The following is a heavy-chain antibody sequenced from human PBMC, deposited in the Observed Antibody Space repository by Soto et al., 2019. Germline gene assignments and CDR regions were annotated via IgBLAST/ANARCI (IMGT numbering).Heavy chain of an antibody. Sequence: GGSLRLSCAASGFTFSSYAMHWVRQAPGKGLEWVAVISYDGSNKYYADSVKGRFTISRDNSKNTLYLQMNSLRAEDTAVYYCARDRAHKYYYGMDVWGQGTTVTVSS. CDR2: ISYDGSNK. CDR1: GFTFSSYA. V-gene: IGHV3-30-3*01. CDR3: ARDRAHKYYYGMDV. J-gene: IGHJ6*02.